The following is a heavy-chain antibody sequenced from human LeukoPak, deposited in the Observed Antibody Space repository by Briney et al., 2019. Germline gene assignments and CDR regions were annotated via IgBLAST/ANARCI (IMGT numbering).Heavy chain of an antibody. V-gene: IGHV4-4*09. CDR3: ARGAAYYDFWSGYYVRRGFDY. CDR2: IYTSGST. CDR1: GGSISSYY. D-gene: IGHD3-3*01. J-gene: IGHJ4*02. Sequence: SETLSLTCTVSGGSISSYYWSWIRQPPGKGLEWIGYIYTSGSTNYNPSLKSRVTISVDTSKNQFSLKLSSVTAADTAVYYCARGAAYYDFWSGYYVRRGFDYWGQGTLVTVSS.